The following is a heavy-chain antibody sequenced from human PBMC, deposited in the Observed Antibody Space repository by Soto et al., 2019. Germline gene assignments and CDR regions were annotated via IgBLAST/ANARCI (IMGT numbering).Heavy chain of an antibody. CDR2: ISYSGSA. J-gene: IGHJ4*02. Sequence: QVQLQESGPGLVKPSQTLSLTCTVSGGSISSGNYYWSWIRQPPGKGLEWIGFISYSGSAHYNPSLKSRVNMSVDTSKKQFSLNLSFVTAADTAVYYCATMGTPATGLYDFDFWGQGTLFTVSS. D-gene: IGHD5-12*01. CDR3: ATMGTPATGLYDFDF. CDR1: GGSISSGNYY. V-gene: IGHV4-30-4*01.